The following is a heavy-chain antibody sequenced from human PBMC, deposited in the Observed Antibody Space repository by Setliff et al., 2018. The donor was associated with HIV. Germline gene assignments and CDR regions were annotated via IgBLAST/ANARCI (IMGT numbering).Heavy chain of an antibody. Sequence: SETLSLTCAVSGHSISSGYHWGWIRQPPGKGLEWIGSVYYSGSTHYNPSLKSRVTVSVDTSKDEISLKLNSETAADTAVYYCARGRALGVWGQGTMVTVSS. CDR1: GHSISSGYH. D-gene: IGHD3-3*02. V-gene: IGHV4-38-2*01. CDR2: VYYSGST. J-gene: IGHJ3*01. CDR3: ARGRALGV.